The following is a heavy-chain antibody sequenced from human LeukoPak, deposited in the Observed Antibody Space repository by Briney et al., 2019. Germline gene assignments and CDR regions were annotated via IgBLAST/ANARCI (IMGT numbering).Heavy chain of an antibody. Sequence: GGSLRLSCAASGFTFSSYAMSWVRQAPGKGLEWVSAIINSGDFTYYADSVKGRFTISRDNSKNTLYLQMNRLTAEDTAVYYCTRGNYYGSRSYYDVYDYWGQGTLVTVSS. J-gene: IGHJ4*02. D-gene: IGHD3-10*01. CDR1: GFTFSSYA. CDR3: TRGNYYGSRSYYDVYDY. CDR2: IINSGDFT. V-gene: IGHV3-23*01.